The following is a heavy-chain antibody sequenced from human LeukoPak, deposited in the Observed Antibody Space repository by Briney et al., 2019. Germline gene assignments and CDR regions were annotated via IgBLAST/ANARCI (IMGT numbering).Heavy chain of an antibody. V-gene: IGHV3-21*01. CDR1: GFTFSSFT. CDR2: ISNSGDYI. J-gene: IGHJ3*02. CDR3: AREMYAGWYFAFDI. Sequence: GGSLRLSCTVSGFTFSSFTMNWVRQGPGKGLEWVASISNSGDYISYADSLKGRFTISRDNAKNSLFLQMSSLRAEDTAVYYCAREMYAGWYFAFDIRGQGTMVTVSS. D-gene: IGHD6-19*01.